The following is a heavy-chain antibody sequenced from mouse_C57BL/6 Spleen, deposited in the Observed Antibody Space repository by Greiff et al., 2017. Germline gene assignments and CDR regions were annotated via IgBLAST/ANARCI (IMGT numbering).Heavy chain of an antibody. CDR2: IHPSDSDT. J-gene: IGHJ3*01. CDR1: GYTFTSSW. D-gene: IGHD1-1*01. V-gene: IGHV1-74*01. CDR3: AIEEDWITQPY. Sequence: QVQLQQPGAELVKPGASVKVSCKASGYTFTSSWMHWVKQRPGQGLEWIGRIHPSDSDTNYNQKFKGKATLTVDKSSSTAYMQLSSLTSADSAVYDGAIEEDWITQPYWGQGTLVTVSA.